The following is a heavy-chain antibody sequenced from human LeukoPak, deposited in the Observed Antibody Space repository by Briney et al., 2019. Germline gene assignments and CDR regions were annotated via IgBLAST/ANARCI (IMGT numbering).Heavy chain of an antibody. CDR2: INHSGST. J-gene: IGHJ3*02. V-gene: IGHV4-34*01. CDR3: ARGPQEAFDI. Sequence: SETLSLTCAVYGGSFSGYYWSWIRQPPVKGLEWIGEINHSGSTNYNPSLKSRVTISVDTSKNQFSLKLSSVTAADTAVYYCARGPQEAFDIWGQGTMVTVSS. CDR1: GGSFSGYY.